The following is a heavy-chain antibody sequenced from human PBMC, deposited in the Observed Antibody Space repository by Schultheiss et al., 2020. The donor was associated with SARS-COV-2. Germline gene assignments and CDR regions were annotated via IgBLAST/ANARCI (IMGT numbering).Heavy chain of an antibody. J-gene: IGHJ3*02. CDR2: ISTSGST. Sequence: SETLSLTCTVSGGSVSSGSYYWSWIRQPAGKGLEWIGRISTSGSTNYNPSLKSRVTMSVDTSKKQFSLKLSSVTAADTAVYYCASTPRSSGWYLDAFDIWGQGTMVTVSS. D-gene: IGHD6-19*01. CDR3: ASTPRSSGWYLDAFDI. CDR1: GGSVSSGSYY. V-gene: IGHV4-61*10.